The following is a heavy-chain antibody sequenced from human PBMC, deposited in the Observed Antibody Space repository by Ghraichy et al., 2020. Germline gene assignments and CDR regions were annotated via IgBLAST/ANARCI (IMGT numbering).Heavy chain of an antibody. CDR1: GFTFRSYS. CDR2: ISSGGSTI. Sequence: GESLNISCAASGFTFRSYSMNWVRQAPGKGLEWVSYISSGGSTIYYADSVKGRFTISRDIAKNSLYLQMNSLRDEDTAVYYCARELAYDYDSSGYYRYYGMDVWGQGTTVTVSS. J-gene: IGHJ6*02. V-gene: IGHV3-48*02. D-gene: IGHD3-22*01. CDR3: ARELAYDYDSSGYYRYYGMDV.